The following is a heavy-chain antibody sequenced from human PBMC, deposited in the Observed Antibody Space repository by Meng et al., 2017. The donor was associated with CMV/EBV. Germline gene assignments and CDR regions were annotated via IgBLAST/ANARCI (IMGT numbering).Heavy chain of an antibody. CDR2: TYYRSKWYH. V-gene: IGHV6-1*01. CDR3: ARGGGDTAMVDY. J-gene: IGHJ4*02. Sequence: SCTISGDSVSSNSAAWNWTRQSPSIGLEWLGRTYYRSKWYHDYSVSVKSRITINPDTSKNQFTMQLNSVTPEDTAVYYCARGGGDTAMVDYWGQGTLVTVSS. CDR1: GDSVSSNSAA. D-gene: IGHD5-18*01.